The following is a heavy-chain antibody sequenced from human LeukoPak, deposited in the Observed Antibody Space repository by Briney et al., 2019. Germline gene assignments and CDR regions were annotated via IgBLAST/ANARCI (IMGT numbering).Heavy chain of an antibody. J-gene: IGHJ6*02. Sequence: PSETLSLTCTVSGGSISSYYWSWIRQPAGKGLEWIGYIYYSGSTNYNPSLKSRVTISVDTSKNQFSLKLSSVTAADTAVYYCARLAADYYYYGMDVWGQGTTVTVSS. CDR2: IYYSGST. CDR3: ARLAADYYYYGMDV. CDR1: GGSISSYY. D-gene: IGHD6-13*01. V-gene: IGHV4-59*01.